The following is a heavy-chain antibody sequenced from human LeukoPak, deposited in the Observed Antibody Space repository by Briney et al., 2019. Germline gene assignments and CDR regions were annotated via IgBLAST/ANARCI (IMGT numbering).Heavy chain of an antibody. D-gene: IGHD2/OR15-2a*01. Sequence: ASMKVSCKSSGFTFTDHYMHWVRQGPGQGLERMGYIGPHSTFTSSPQEFQGRVTMTRDASMSTAYMELTRLTSDDTAVYYCVREGEGPLSKDFDYWGQGTLVTVSS. J-gene: IGHJ4*02. CDR3: VREGEGPLSKDFDY. CDR2: IGPHSTFT. CDR1: GFTFTDHY. V-gene: IGHV1-2*02.